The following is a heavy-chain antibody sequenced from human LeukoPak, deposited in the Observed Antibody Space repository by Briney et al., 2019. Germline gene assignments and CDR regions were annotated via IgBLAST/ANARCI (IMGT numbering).Heavy chain of an antibody. CDR3: ASSSGYYYVVN. V-gene: IGHV3-48*01. J-gene: IGHJ4*02. CDR2: ISSSSSTI. Sequence: QPGGSLRLSCAASGFTFSSYSMNWVRQAPGKGLEWVSYISSSSSTIYYADSVKGRFTISRDNAKNSLYLQMNSLRAEDTAVYYCASSSGYYYVVNWGQGTLVTVSS. D-gene: IGHD3-22*01. CDR1: GFTFSSYS.